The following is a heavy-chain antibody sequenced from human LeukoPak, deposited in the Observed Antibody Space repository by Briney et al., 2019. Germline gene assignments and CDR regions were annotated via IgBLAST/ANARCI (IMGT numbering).Heavy chain of an antibody. CDR2: MYYDGTS. V-gene: IGHV4-34*01. CDR3: ARGRDNYGSGDS. Sequence: SETLSLTCAVYGGSFSGYYWSWIRQPPGKGLECVGYMYYDGTSNYNPSLKSRVTISIDSSKNQFSLRLSSVTAADTAVYYCARGRDNYGSGDSWGQGILVTVSS. CDR1: GGSFSGYY. J-gene: IGHJ4*02. D-gene: IGHD3-10*01.